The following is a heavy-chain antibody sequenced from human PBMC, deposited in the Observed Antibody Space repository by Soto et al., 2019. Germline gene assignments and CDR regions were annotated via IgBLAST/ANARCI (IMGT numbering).Heavy chain of an antibody. J-gene: IGHJ6*02. CDR1: GASVSSGDFY. Sequence: QVQLQESGPGLVQPSETLSLTCTVSGASVSSGDFYWTWIRQPPGKGLEWIGTIHHSGSATYNPSLKSRVSISLDTSKDQLSLRLTSFSAADTAVYFCARDRPRAFYNSDSYYYGLDVWGLGTTVTVSS. CDR3: ARDRPRAFYNSDSYYYGLDV. V-gene: IGHV4-61*08. D-gene: IGHD6-19*01. CDR2: IHHSGSA.